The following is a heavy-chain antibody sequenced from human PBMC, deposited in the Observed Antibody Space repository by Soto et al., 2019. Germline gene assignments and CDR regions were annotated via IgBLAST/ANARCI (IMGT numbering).Heavy chain of an antibody. CDR2: ISGSGGST. CDR3: AKSGYCSSTSCYRYYYYYMDV. CDR1: GFTFSSYA. J-gene: IGHJ6*03. Sequence: GGSLRLSCAASGFTFSSYAMSWVRQAPGKGLEWVSAISGSGGSTYYADSVKGRFTISRDNSKNTLYLQMNSLRAEDTAVYYCAKSGYCSSTSCYRYYYYYMDVWGKGTTVTVSS. V-gene: IGHV3-23*01. D-gene: IGHD2-2*03.